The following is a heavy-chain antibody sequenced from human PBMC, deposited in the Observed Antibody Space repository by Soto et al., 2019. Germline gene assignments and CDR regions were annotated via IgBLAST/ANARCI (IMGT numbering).Heavy chain of an antibody. CDR3: ASGYSSSWYYYYGMDV. Sequence: PGGSLRLSCAASGFTFSSYEMNWVRQAPGKGLEWVSYISSIGSTIYYADSLKGRFTISRDNAKNSLYLQMNSLRAEDTAVYYCASGYSSSWYYYYGMDVWGQGTTVTVSS. D-gene: IGHD6-13*01. V-gene: IGHV3-48*03. CDR1: GFTFSSYE. J-gene: IGHJ6*02. CDR2: ISSIGSTI.